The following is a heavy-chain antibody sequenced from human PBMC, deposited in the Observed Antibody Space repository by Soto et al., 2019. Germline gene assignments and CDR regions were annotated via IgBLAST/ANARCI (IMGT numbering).Heavy chain of an antibody. J-gene: IGHJ6*03. CDR3: ARGGSSSGYGGYYYYRDV. CDR1: GYTFTSYD. D-gene: IGHD6-13*01. Sequence: GASVKVSCKASGYTFTSYDINWVRQATGQGLEWMGWMNPNSGNTGYAQKFQGRVTMTRNTSISTAYMELSSLRSEATAVYYCARGGSSSGYGGYYYYRDVWGKGTTVTVSS. V-gene: IGHV1-8*01. CDR2: MNPNSGNT.